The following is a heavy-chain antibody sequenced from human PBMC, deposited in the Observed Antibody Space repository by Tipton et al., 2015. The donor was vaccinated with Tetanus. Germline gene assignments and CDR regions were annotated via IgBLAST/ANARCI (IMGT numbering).Heavy chain of an antibody. V-gene: IGHV4-30-4*08. CDR3: ARALKQYVRIGDY. Sequence: TLSLTCTVSGASLRGGDYHWTWIRQSPGKGLEWIGEINHNGYTSYNPSLKSRVTISVDTSKNHLSLNLTTVTAADTAVYYCARALKQYVRIGDYWGQGSQVTVSS. J-gene: IGHJ4*02. CDR1: GASLRGGDYH. CDR2: INHNGYT. D-gene: IGHD1-14*01.